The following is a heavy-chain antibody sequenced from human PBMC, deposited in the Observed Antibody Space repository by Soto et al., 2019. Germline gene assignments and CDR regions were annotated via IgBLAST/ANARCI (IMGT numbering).Heavy chain of an antibody. Sequence: GASVKVSCKVSGYTLTELSMHWVRHAPGKGLEWMGGFDPEDGETIYAQKFQGRVTMTEDTSTDTAYMELSSLRSEDTAVYYCATLSHYLRGVSHGNHNWFDPWGQGTLVTVSS. CDR1: GYTLTELS. D-gene: IGHD3-3*01. V-gene: IGHV1-24*01. CDR2: FDPEDGET. CDR3: ATLSHYLRGVSHGNHNWFDP. J-gene: IGHJ5*02.